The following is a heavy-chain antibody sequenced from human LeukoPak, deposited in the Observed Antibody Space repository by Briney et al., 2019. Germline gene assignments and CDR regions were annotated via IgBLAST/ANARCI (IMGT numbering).Heavy chain of an antibody. D-gene: IGHD1-26*01. CDR3: ARTTFDTRGSGSQQLFDY. Sequence: GASVKVSCKASGYTFTSYAMHWVRQAPGQRLEWMGWINAGNGNTKYSQKLQGRVTMTTDTSTSTAYMELRSLRSDDTAVYYCARTTFDTRGSGSQQLFDYWGQGTLVTVSS. J-gene: IGHJ4*02. V-gene: IGHV1-3*01. CDR1: GYTFTSYA. CDR2: INAGNGNT.